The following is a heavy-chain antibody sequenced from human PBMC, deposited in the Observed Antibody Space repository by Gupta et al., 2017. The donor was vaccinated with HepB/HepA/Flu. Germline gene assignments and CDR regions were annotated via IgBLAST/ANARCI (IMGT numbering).Heavy chain of an antibody. Sequence: QVQLVQSGAEMKKPGASVKVSCKASGYTFTSYGINWVRQATGQGLEWMGWMNPNNNNTGYAQKFQGRVTMTRNTSISTAYMELSSLRSEDTAVYACARGRRAAAGNDYWGQGTLVTVSS. CDR3: ARGRRAAAGNDY. J-gene: IGHJ4*02. CDR1: GYTFTSYG. V-gene: IGHV1-8*01. D-gene: IGHD6-13*01. CDR2: MNPNNNNT.